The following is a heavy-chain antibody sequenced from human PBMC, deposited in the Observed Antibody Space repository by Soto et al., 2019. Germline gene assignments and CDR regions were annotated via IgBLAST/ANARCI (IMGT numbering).Heavy chain of an antibody. CDR3: AREVGSGSCVT. D-gene: IGHD3-10*01. CDR1: GGTFSSYT. J-gene: IGHJ4*02. CDR2: IIPILGIA. Sequence: QVQLVQSGAEVKKPGSSVKVSCKASGGTFSSYTISWVRQAPGQGLEWMGRIIPILGIANYAQKFQGRVTITADKSTSTAYMALSSLRSEDTAVYYCAREVGSGSCVTWGQGTLVTVSS. V-gene: IGHV1-69*08.